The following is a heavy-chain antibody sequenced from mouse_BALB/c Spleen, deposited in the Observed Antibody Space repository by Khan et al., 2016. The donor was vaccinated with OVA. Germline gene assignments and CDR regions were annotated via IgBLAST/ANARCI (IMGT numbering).Heavy chain of an antibody. J-gene: IGHJ3*01. Sequence: QVQLKQSGAELARPCASVKLSCKATGYTFTTYTMHWVKQRPARGLVWIGYINPCNGYTNYNQKFKNKSTLTADKSSSTAYMQLSSLTSDYSAVYYCAREGAYYRSDGWFSYWGQGTLVTVSA. D-gene: IGHD2-14*01. CDR1: GYTFTTYT. CDR2: INPCNGYT. CDR3: AREGAYYRSDGWFSY. V-gene: IGHV1-4*01.